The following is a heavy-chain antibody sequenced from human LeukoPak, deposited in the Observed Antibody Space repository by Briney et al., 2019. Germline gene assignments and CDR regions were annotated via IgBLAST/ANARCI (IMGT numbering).Heavy chain of an antibody. V-gene: IGHV1-69*01. J-gene: IGHJ4*02. CDR1: GYTFTSYG. D-gene: IGHD2-2*01. CDR3: ARGLIPAQYFDY. CDR2: IIPIFGTA. Sequence: VKVSCKASGYTFTSYGISWVRQAPGQGLEWMGGIIPIFGTANYAQKFQGRVTITADESTSTAYMELSSLRSEDTAVYYCARGLIPAQYFDYWGQGTLVTVSS.